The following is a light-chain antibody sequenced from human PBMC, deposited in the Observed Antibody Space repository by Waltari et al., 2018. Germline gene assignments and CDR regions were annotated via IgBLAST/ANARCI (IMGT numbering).Light chain of an antibody. Sequence: VLTQSPGTLALSPGERATLSCRASQSVGRALAWYQQKPGQAPRLLIYDASSRATGISDKFSGSGSGTDFSLTISRVEPEDFAVYFCQMYVRLPVTFGQGTKVEVK. CDR2: DAS. CDR1: QSVGRA. CDR3: QMYVRLPVT. V-gene: IGKV3-20*01. J-gene: IGKJ1*01.